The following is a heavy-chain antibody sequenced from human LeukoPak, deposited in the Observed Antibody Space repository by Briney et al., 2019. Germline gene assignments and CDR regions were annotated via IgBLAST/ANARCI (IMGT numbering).Heavy chain of an antibody. CDR1: GGSFSGYY. D-gene: IGHD5-18*01. CDR3: ARRRGYSYGHHYYYYMDV. CDR2: INHSGST. J-gene: IGHJ6*03. Sequence: PSETLSLTXAVYGGSFSGYYWSWIRQPPGKGLEWIGEINHSGSTNYNPSLKSRVTISVDTSKNQFSLKLSSVTAADTAVYYCARRRGYSYGHHYYYYMDVWGTGTTVTVSS. V-gene: IGHV4-34*01.